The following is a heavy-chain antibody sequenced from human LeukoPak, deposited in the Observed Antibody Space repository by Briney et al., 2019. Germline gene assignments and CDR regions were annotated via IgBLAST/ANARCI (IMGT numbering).Heavy chain of an antibody. CDR3: ARVSADRLYYFDY. Sequence: PSETLSLTCTVSGGSISSSSYYWGWIRQPPGKGLEWIGSIYYSGSTYHNPSLKSRVTISVDTPKNQFSLKLSSVTATDTAIYYCARVSADRLYYFDYWGQGTLVTVSS. J-gene: IGHJ4*02. CDR1: GGSISSSSYY. V-gene: IGHV4-39*01. CDR2: IYYSGST.